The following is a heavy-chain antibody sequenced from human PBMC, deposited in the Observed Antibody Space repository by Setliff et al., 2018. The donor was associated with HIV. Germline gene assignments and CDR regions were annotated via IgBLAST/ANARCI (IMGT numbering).Heavy chain of an antibody. D-gene: IGHD3-22*01. J-gene: IGHJ3*02. Sequence: PGGSLRLSCAASGFTFSRYWLNWVRQAPGKGLEWVANINQDGSEKYYVDSVKGRFTISRDTSKNTVCLQMNSLRAEDMALYYCAKDRSSGWDAFDIWGQGTMVTVSS. V-gene: IGHV3-7*03. CDR2: INQDGSEK. CDR3: AKDRSSGWDAFDI. CDR1: GFTFSRYW.